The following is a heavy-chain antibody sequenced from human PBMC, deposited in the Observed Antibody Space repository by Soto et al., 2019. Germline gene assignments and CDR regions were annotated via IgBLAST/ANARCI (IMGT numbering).Heavy chain of an antibody. Sequence: SETLSLTCNVSGDSLHSGAYYWTWIRQSPGRGLEWIGHIYHTGSTNYNPSLRSRLTISLDTSKNHFSLTLRSVNAVDTGVYYCEKSWGGDGYYHWGQGTLVTVSS. CDR2: IYHTGST. D-gene: IGHD1-26*01. CDR3: EKSWGGDGYYH. V-gene: IGHV4-61*03. CDR1: GDSLHSGAYY. J-gene: IGHJ4*02.